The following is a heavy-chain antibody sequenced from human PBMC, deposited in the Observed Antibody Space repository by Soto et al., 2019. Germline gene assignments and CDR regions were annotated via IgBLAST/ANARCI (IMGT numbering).Heavy chain of an antibody. CDR1: GWSFSGYY. D-gene: IGHD2-15*01. J-gene: IGHJ4*02. CDR3: ARNHCSGGSCYLFFDY. CDR2: INHSGSA. V-gene: IGHV4-34*01. Sequence: PSETLSLTCAVYGWSFSGYYWSWIRQPPGKGLEWIGEINHSGSANYNPSLKSRVTMSVDRSKNQFSLNLSSVTAADTAVYYCARNHCSGGSCYLFFDYWGLGNMVTVSS.